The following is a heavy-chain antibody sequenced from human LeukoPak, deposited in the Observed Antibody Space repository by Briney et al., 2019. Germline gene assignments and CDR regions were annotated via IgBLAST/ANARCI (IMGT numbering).Heavy chain of an antibody. D-gene: IGHD3-22*01. V-gene: IGHV3-23*01. CDR2: ISGSGGGT. Sequence: GGSLRLSCVVSGITLSNYGMSWVGQAPGKGLEWVAGISGSGGGTNYADSVRGRFTISRDNPKNTLYLQMNSLRAEDTAVYFCAKRGLVIRVILVGFHKEAYYFDSWGQGALVTVSS. CDR1: GITLSNYG. J-gene: IGHJ4*02. CDR3: AKRGLVIRVILVGFHKEAYYFDS.